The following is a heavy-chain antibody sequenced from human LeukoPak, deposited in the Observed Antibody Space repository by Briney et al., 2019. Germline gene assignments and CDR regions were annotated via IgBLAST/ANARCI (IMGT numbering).Heavy chain of an antibody. CDR2: IYYSGST. J-gene: IGHJ2*01. V-gene: IGHV4-61*01. CDR1: GGSVSSGSYY. Sequence: SETLSLTCTVSGGSVSSGSYYWSWIRQPPGKGLEWLGYIYYSGSTNYNPSLKSRVTISVDTSKNQFSMKLSSVTAADTAVYYCARDLAGGYFDLWGRGTLVTVSS. CDR3: ARDLAGGYFDL. D-gene: IGHD3-10*01.